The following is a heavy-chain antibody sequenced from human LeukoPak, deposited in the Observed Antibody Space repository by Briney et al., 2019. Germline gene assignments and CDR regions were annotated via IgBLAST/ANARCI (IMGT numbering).Heavy chain of an antibody. D-gene: IGHD6-19*01. CDR3: ARDGSSGWYMLFDY. Sequence: ASVKVSCTASGGTFSSYAISWVRQAPGQGLEWMGGIIPIFGTANYAQKFQGRVTMTTDTSTSTAYMELRSLRSDDTAVYYCARDGSSGWYMLFDYWGQGTLVTVSS. CDR2: IIPIFGTA. J-gene: IGHJ4*02. V-gene: IGHV1-69*05. CDR1: GGTFSSYA.